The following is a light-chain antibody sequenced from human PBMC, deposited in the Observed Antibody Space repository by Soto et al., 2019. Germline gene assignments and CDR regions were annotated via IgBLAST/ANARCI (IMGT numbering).Light chain of an antibody. CDR3: CSYTSSSTLVV. CDR2: DVS. CDR1: SSDVGGYNY. Sequence: QSALTQPASVSGSPGQSVTISCTGTSSDVGGYNYVSWYQQHPGKAPKLMIYDVSNRPSGVANRFSGSKSGNTASLTISGLQHADEADYYCCSYTSSSTLVVFGGGTKLTVL. V-gene: IGLV2-14*01. J-gene: IGLJ2*01.